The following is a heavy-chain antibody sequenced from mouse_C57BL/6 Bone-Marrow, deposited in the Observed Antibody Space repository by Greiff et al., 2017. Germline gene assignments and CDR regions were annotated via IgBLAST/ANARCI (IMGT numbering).Heavy chain of an antibody. V-gene: IGHV3-8*01. J-gene: IGHJ2*01. Sequence: EVKLVESGPGLAKPSQTLSLTCSVTGYSIPSDYWNWIRKFPGNKLEYMGYISYSGSTYYTPSLKSRISITRDTSKNQYSLQLNSVTTEDTATYYCARRNWAFDYWGQGTTLTVSS. CDR1: GYSIPSDY. CDR3: ARRNWAFDY. CDR2: ISYSGST. D-gene: IGHD4-1*01.